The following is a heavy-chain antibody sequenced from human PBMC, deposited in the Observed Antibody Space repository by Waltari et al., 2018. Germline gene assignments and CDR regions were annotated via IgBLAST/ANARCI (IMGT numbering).Heavy chain of an antibody. J-gene: IGHJ6*02. Sequence: QVHLVESGGGVVQPGTSLRLSCGASEFVVTTYGMHWVRQAPGKGLEWVAGISYDGRENYADSVMGRFSISRDRSKNTLSLHMASLTADDTAIYYCTRDLFGKEGWYDLLTGYTRYSYFYPMDVWGQGTTVTVSS. CDR1: EFVVTTYG. D-gene: IGHD3-9*01. V-gene: IGHV3-30*03. CDR2: ISYDGRE. CDR3: TRDLFGKEGWYDLLTGYTRYSYFYPMDV.